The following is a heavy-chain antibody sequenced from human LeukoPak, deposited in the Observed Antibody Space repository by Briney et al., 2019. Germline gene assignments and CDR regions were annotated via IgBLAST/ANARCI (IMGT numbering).Heavy chain of an antibody. CDR1: GGSIRSYY. V-gene: IGHV4-59*01. CDR3: ARLNQLVGASDWFDP. J-gene: IGHJ5*02. CDR2: IYYSGRT. D-gene: IGHD1-26*01. Sequence: SETLSLTCTVSGGSIRSYYWSWIRQPPGKGLEWIGYIYYSGRTNYNRSLKSRVTISVDTSKNQFSLKLSSVTAADTAMYYCARLNQLVGASDWFDPWGQGTLVTVSS.